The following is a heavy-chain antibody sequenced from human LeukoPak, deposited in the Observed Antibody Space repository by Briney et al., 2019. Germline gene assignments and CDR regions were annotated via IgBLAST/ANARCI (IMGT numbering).Heavy chain of an antibody. D-gene: IGHD6-19*01. CDR3: ARGIAVAGTFAFDY. CDR1: GGSISSSNW. V-gene: IGHV4-4*02. Sequence: TPSGTLSLTCAVSGGSISSSNWWSWVRQPPGKGPEWIGEIYHSGSTNYNPSLKSRVTISVDKSKNQFSLKLSSVTAADTAVYYCARGIAVAGTFAFDYWGQGTLVAVSS. CDR2: IYHSGST. J-gene: IGHJ4*02.